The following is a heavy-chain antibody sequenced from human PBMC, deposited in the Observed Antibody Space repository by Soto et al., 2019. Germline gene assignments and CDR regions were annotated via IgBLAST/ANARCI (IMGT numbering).Heavy chain of an antibody. CDR3: TTTYGDYDFDY. CDR2: IKSKTDGGTT. Sequence: EVQLVESGGGLVKPGGSLRLSCAASGFTFSNAWMSWVRQAPGKGLEWVGRIKSKTDGGTTDYAAPAKGRFTISRDDSKNTLYLQMNSLKTEDTAVYYCTTTYGDYDFDYWGQGTLVTVSS. CDR1: GFTFSNAW. J-gene: IGHJ4*02. D-gene: IGHD4-17*01. V-gene: IGHV3-15*01.